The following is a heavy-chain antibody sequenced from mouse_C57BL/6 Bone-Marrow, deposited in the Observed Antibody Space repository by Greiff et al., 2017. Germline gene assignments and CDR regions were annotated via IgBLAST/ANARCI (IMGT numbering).Heavy chain of an antibody. J-gene: IGHJ1*03. D-gene: IGHD1-1*01. V-gene: IGHV5-9-1*02. CDR3: TRDYYGSYWYFDV. Sequence: EVQLVESGEGLVKPGGSLKLSCAASGFTFSSYAMSWVRQTPEKRLEWVAYISSGGDYIYYADTVKGRFTISRDNARNTLYLQMSSLKSEDTAMYYCTRDYYGSYWYFDVWGTGTTVTVSS. CDR2: ISSGGDYI. CDR1: GFTFSSYA.